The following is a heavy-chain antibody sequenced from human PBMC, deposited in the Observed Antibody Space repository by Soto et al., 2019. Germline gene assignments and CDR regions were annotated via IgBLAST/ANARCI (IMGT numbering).Heavy chain of an antibody. V-gene: IGHV3-30-3*01. J-gene: IGHJ6*02. D-gene: IGHD3-3*01. CDR1: GFTFSHYA. CDR3: ARDLWSTSFDYGMDV. CDR2: ISYDGNKR. Sequence: QVQLLESGGGVVQPGGSLRLSCGASGFTFSHYAMHWVRQAPGKGLEWVADISYDGNKRAYADSVTGRFTISRDNSKNALYLQMNSLRGEDMAVYYCARDLWSTSFDYGMDVWGQGTTVTVSS.